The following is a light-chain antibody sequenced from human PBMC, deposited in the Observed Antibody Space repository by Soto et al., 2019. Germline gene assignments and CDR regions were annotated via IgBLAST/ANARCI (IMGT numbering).Light chain of an antibody. V-gene: IGLV2-14*03. J-gene: IGLJ2*01. CDR1: SSDVGGYNY. CDR2: DVS. CDR3: TSYPSTSTVL. Sequence: QSALTQPASVSGSPGQSITISCTGTSSDVGGYNYVSWYQQHPGKAPKLMIYDVSNRPSGVSKRFSGSKSGNTASLTISGHQAEDEADYYCTSYPSTSTVLFGRGTKLTVL.